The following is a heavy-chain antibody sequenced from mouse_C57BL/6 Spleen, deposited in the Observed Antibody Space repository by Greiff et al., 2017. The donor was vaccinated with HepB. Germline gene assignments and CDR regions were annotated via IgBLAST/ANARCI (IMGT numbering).Heavy chain of an antibody. CDR1: GFTFSDYG. CDR2: ISSGSSTI. CDR3: ARIYDGYYVPFAY. D-gene: IGHD2-3*01. J-gene: IGHJ3*01. Sequence: EVMLVESGGGLVKPGGSLKLSCAASGFTFSDYGMHWVRQAPEKGLEWVAYISSGSSTIYYADTVKGRFTISRDNAKNTLFLQMTSLRSEDTAMYYCARIYDGYYVPFAYWGQGTLVTVSA. V-gene: IGHV5-17*01.